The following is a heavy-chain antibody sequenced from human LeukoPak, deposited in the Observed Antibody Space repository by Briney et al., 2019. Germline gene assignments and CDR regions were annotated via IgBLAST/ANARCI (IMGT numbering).Heavy chain of an antibody. CDR3: ARGGSGWGSYYFDY. J-gene: IGHJ4*02. V-gene: IGHV1-8*03. CDR1: GYTFTSYD. D-gene: IGHD6-19*01. Sequence: ASVKVSCKASGYTFTSYDINWVRQTTGQGLEWMGWMNPNSGSTGYAQKFQGRVTITRNTSISTAYMELSSLRSEDTAVYYCARGGSGWGSYYFDYWGQGTLVTVSS. CDR2: MNPNSGST.